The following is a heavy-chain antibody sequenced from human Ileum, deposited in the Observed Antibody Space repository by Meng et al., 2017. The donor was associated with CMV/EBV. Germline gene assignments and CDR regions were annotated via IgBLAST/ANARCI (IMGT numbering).Heavy chain of an antibody. D-gene: IGHD2-2*01. J-gene: IGHJ4*02. CDR2: MNPNSGNT. CDR3: ARGLVKYCSSTSCSGGRKY. V-gene: IGHV1-8*01. Sequence: ASVKVSCKASGYTFTSYDINWVRQATGQGLEWMGWMNPNSGNTGYAQKFQGRVTMTRNTSISTAYMELSSQRSEDTAVYYCARGLVKYCSSTSCSGGRKYWGQGTLVTVSS. CDR1: GYTFTSYD.